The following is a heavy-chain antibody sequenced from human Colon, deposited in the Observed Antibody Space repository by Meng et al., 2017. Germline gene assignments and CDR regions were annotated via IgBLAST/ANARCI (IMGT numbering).Heavy chain of an antibody. D-gene: IGHD6-13*01. V-gene: IGHV3-30*04. CDR1: GFTFSSYA. CDR2: ISYDGSNK. CDR3: ARESYSSSWYGFR. J-gene: IGHJ4*02. Sequence: GGSLRLSCAASGFTFSSYAMHWVRQAPGKGLEWVAVISYDGSNKYYADSVKGRFTISRDNSKNTLYLQMNSLRAEDTAVYYCARESYSSSWYGFRWGQGTLVTV.